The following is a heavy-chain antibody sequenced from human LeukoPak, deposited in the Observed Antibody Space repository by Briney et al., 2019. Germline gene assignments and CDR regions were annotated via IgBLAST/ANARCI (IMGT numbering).Heavy chain of an antibody. J-gene: IGHJ4*02. D-gene: IGHD2-15*01. CDR2: ISAYNGNT. V-gene: IGHV1-18*01. CDR3: ARAGDIVVVVAATFDYFDY. CDR1: GYTFTSYG. Sequence: SVKVSCKASGYTFTSYGISWVRQAPGQGLEWMGWISAYNGNTNYAQKLQGRVTMTTDTSTSTAYMELRRLRSDDTAVYYCARAGDIVVVVAATFDYFDYWGQGTLVTVSS.